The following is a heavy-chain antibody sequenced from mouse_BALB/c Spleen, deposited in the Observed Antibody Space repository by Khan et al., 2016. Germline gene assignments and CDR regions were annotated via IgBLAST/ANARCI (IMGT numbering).Heavy chain of an antibody. D-gene: IGHD1-2*01. CDR3: ASGSDFCNNDPFAY. J-gene: IGHJ3*01. CDR2: INTETGEP. CDR1: GYTFTDYS. Sequence: QIQLVQSGPELKKPGETVKISCKASGYTFTDYSMHWVRQAPGKGLKWMGWINTETGEPTYADDFKGRFAFSLETSASTAYLQINNLKNEDTATYFCASGSDFCNNDPFAYWGQGTLVTVSA. V-gene: IGHV9-2-1*01.